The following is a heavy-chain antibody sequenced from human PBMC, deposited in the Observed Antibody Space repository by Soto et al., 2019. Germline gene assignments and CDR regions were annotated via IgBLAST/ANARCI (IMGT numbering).Heavy chain of an antibody. CDR3: ATSQKGNNWNYFDH. D-gene: IGHD1-20*01. CDR1: GGSIDNSHSF. J-gene: IGHJ4*02. Sequence: ALTCEVSGGSIDNSHSFWGWVRQSPGKGPEWIGSVFYTGFASYNPSLESRVSVSVDTSKSQFSLKLSAVTAADTAVYYCATSQKGNNWNYFDHWGKGDMVTVSS. V-gene: IGHV4-39*01. CDR2: VFYTGFA.